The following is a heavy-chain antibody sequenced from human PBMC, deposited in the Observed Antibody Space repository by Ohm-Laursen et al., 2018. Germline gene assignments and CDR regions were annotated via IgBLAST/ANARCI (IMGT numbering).Heavy chain of an antibody. CDR3: ARESGSSWTNDY. CDR2: ISSSSSYI. D-gene: IGHD6-13*01. V-gene: IGHV3-21*01. J-gene: IGHJ4*02. CDR1: GFTFSSYS. Sequence: SLRLSCSASGFTFSSYSMNWVRQAPGKGLEWVSSISSSSSYIYYADSVKGRFTISRDNAKNSLYLQMNSLRAEDTAVYYCARESGSSWTNDYWGQGTLVTVSS.